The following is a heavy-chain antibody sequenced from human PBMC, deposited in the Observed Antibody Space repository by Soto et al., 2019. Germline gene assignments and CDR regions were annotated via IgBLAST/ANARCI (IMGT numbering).Heavy chain of an antibody. CDR2: INHLGSI. J-gene: IGHJ6*04. Sequence: SETLSLTCAVSGGSLSDYFWSWFRRPPGMELEWIGEINHLGSINYNPSLKSRVTMSVDKSKNQFSLTLNSVTAADTAIYYCARVGIWYWAYCYVLDVWARGTTVTVSS. D-gene: IGHD2-8*02. V-gene: IGHV4-34*01. CDR3: ARVGIWYWAYCYVLDV. CDR1: GGSLSDYF.